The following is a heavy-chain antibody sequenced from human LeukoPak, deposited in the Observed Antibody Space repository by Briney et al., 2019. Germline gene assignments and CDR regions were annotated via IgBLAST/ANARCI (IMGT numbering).Heavy chain of an antibody. CDR1: GFSLSDYW. J-gene: IGHJ4*02. V-gene: IGHV3-7*02. Sequence: LPGGSLRLSCAASGFSLSDYWMSWVRQAPGTALEWVATIKPDASDKYYVDSVKGRFTISRDNAKNSLYLQMNSLRAEDTAIYYCARGGGNFDSWGQGSLVTVSS. D-gene: IGHD2-15*01. CDR2: IKPDASDK. CDR3: ARGGGNFDS.